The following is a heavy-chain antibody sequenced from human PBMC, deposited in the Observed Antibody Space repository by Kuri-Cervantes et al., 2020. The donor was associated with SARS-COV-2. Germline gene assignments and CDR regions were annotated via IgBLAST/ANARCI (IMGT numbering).Heavy chain of an antibody. CDR1: GFTFDDYG. D-gene: IGHD1-26*01. J-gene: IGHJ4*02. V-gene: IGHV3-20*04. CDR2: INWNGVRT. CDR3: ARAWSSGSYLGY. Sequence: GESLKISCAASGFTFDDYGMSWVRQAPGKGLEWVSGINWNGVRTGYTDSVKGLFTSSRDNAKNSLYLQMNSLRAEDTAFYYCARAWSSGSYLGYWGQGTLVTVSS.